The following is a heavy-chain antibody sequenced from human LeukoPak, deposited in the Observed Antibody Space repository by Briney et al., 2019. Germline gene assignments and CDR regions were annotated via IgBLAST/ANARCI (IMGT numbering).Heavy chain of an antibody. Sequence: SETLSLTCAVYGGSFSGYYWSWIRQPPGKGLEWIGEINHSGSTNYNPSLKSRVTIAVDTSKNQFSLKLSSVTAADTAVYYCARVKRALVVPAAMLRLGFDPWGQGTLVTVSS. V-gene: IGHV4-34*01. CDR1: GGSFSGYY. CDR2: INHSGST. J-gene: IGHJ5*02. D-gene: IGHD2-2*01. CDR3: ARVKRALVVPAAMLRLGFDP.